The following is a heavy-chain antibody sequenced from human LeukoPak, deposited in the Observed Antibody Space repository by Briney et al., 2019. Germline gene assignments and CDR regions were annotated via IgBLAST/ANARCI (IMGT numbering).Heavy chain of an antibody. CDR2: FIPIFGTT. CDR3: ARDRSPGYYHYYMDV. CDR1: GGTFSSYA. Sequence: SVKVSCKASGGTFSSYAISWVRQAPGQGLEWMGRFIPIFGTTNYAQKFQGRVAITTDESASTAYMELSSLTSEDTAVYYCARDRSPGYYHYYMDVWGKGTTVTVSS. J-gene: IGHJ6*03. D-gene: IGHD1-26*01. V-gene: IGHV1-69*05.